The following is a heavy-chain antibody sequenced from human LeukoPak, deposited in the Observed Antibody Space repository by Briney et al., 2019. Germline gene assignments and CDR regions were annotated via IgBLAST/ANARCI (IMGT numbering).Heavy chain of an antibody. Sequence: ASVKVSCKASGYTFTGYYMHWVRQAPGQGLEWMGWINPNSGGTNYAQKFQGRVTMTRDTPISTAYMELSRLRSDDTAVCYCARDRPNYDYVWGSPLDAFDIWGQGTMVTVSS. CDR3: ARDRPNYDYVWGSPLDAFDI. CDR2: INPNSGGT. V-gene: IGHV1-2*02. D-gene: IGHD3-16*01. CDR1: GYTFTGYY. J-gene: IGHJ3*02.